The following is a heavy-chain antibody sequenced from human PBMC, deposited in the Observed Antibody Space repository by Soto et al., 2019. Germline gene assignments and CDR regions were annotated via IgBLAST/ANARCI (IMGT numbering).Heavy chain of an antibody. J-gene: IGHJ6*04. V-gene: IGHV1-69*06. D-gene: IGHD3-16*02. CDR2: ILPLSGTS. CDR3: ARTNPTKYSDYVWGDYRRGGMDV. CDR1: GGTFSAYA. Sequence: GASVKVSCKASGGTFSAYAISWVRQAPGQGLEWMGGILPLSGTSNYTQRFQGRVTITADKSTSTAYMELSSLRSDDTAVYYCARTNPTKYSDYVWGDYRRGGMDVWGKGNKVNVSS.